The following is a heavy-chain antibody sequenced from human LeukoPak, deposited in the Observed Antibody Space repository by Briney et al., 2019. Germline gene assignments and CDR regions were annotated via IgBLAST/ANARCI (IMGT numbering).Heavy chain of an antibody. D-gene: IGHD6-13*01. J-gene: IGHJ5*02. Sequence: SETLSLTCTVSGGSMSGYYWSWIRQPAGKGLEWIGRIYISGSTNYDPSLKSRVTMSVDTSKNQVSLKMSSVTAADTAVFYCVRGARAARNWFDPWGQGTLVTVAS. CDR2: IYISGST. V-gene: IGHV4-4*07. CDR3: VRGARAARNWFDP. CDR1: GGSMSGYY.